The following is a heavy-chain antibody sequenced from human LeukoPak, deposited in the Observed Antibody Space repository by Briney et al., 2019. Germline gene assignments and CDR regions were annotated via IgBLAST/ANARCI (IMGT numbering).Heavy chain of an antibody. Sequence: SETLSLTCTVSGGSIISYYWSWIRQPAGKGLEWIGRIYTSGSTNYNPSLKSRVTMSVDTSKNQFSLKLSSVTAADTAVYYCARGGYYYDSSGYPFDYWGQGTLVTVSS. D-gene: IGHD3-22*01. V-gene: IGHV4-4*07. CDR3: ARGGYYYDSSGYPFDY. J-gene: IGHJ4*02. CDR1: GGSIISYY. CDR2: IYTSGST.